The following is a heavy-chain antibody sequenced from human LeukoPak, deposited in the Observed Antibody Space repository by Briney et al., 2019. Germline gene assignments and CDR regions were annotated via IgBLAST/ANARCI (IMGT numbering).Heavy chain of an antibody. V-gene: IGHV3-30*02. D-gene: IGHD6-19*01. CDR1: GFIFSDYD. CDR3: ARDLMWLVDY. CDR2: VAKHGRID. J-gene: IGHJ4*02. Sequence: PGGSLRLSCAASGFIFSDYDMHWARQAPGKGLEWLAYVAKHGRIDYYADSVKGRFTASRDNSRSTAYLQMNSLTPDDSAVYYCARDLMWLVDYWGQGTLVTVSA.